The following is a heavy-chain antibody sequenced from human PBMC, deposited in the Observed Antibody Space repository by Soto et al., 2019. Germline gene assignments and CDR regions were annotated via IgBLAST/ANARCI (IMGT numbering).Heavy chain of an antibody. CDR3: ARGSTAVAGTYYYYGMDV. CDR2: INPSGGST. CDR1: GYTFTSYY. Sequence: ASVKVSCKASGYTFTSYYMHWVRQAPGQGLEWMGIINPSGGSTSYAQKFQGRVTMTRDTSTSTVYMELSSLRSEDTAVYYCARGSTAVAGTYYYYGMDVWGQGTTVTVS. D-gene: IGHD6-19*01. J-gene: IGHJ6*02. V-gene: IGHV1-46*01.